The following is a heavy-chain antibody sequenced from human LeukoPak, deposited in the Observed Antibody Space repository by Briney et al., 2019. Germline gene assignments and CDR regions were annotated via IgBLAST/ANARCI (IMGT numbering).Heavy chain of an antibody. CDR2: IYYTGSS. Sequence: SETLSLTCTVSGGSISSYYWSWIRQPPGKGLEWIGYIYYTGSSKYNPSLKSRVTLSVDTSENQFSLTLNSVTAADTAVYYCARGSSSSWEDWGQGTLVTVSS. J-gene: IGHJ4*02. V-gene: IGHV4-59*01. D-gene: IGHD6-13*01. CDR3: ARGSSSSWED. CDR1: GGSISSYY.